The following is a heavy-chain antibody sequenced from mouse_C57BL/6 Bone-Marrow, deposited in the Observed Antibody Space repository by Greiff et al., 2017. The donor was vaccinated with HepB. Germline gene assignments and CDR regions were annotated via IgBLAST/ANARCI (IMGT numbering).Heavy chain of an antibody. Sequence: VQVVESGGDLVKPGGSLKLSCAASGFTFSSYGMTWVRQTPDKRLEWVATISSGGSYTYYPDSVKGRFTISRDNAKNTLYLQMSSLKSEDTAMYYCARPIWYFDVWGTGTTVTVSS. D-gene: IGHD6-5*01. J-gene: IGHJ1*03. V-gene: IGHV5-6*01. CDR3: ARPIWYFDV. CDR2: ISSGGSYT. CDR1: GFTFSSYG.